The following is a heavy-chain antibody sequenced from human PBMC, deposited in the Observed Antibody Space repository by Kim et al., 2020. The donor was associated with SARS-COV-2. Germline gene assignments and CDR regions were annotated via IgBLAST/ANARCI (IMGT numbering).Heavy chain of an antibody. CDR1: SDTLSSYY. Sequence: SETLSLTCTISSDTLSSYYWSWIRHPPGRGLEWIGYIYYSGNTDYNPSLKSRVSITWDTSKGHFLLDVTSLSAADTAAYYCSRSEGRGSWRQFDDWGQG. CDR2: IYYSGNT. CDR3: SRSEGRGSWRQFDD. J-gene: IGHJ4*02. V-gene: IGHV4-59*01. D-gene: IGHD6-19*01.